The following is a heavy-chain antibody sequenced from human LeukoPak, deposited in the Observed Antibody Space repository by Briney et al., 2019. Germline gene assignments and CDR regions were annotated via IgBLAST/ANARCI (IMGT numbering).Heavy chain of an antibody. Sequence: PGGSLRLSCAASGFTFSSYAMSWVRQAPGKGLEWVSAISGSGGSTYYADSVKGRFTISRDNSKDTLYLQMNSLRAEDTAVYYCAKDIETFTIFGLDVWGQGTTVTASS. V-gene: IGHV3-23*01. D-gene: IGHD3-3*01. CDR2: ISGSGGST. J-gene: IGHJ6*02. CDR1: GFTFSSYA. CDR3: AKDIETFTIFGLDV.